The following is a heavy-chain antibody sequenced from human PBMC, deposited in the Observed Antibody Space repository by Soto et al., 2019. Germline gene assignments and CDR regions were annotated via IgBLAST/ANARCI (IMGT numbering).Heavy chain of an antibody. CDR2: ISAYNGNT. D-gene: IGHD2-21*02. J-gene: IGHJ4*02. CDR1: GYTFTSYG. V-gene: IGHV1-18*01. CDR3: ARCPSVVGTAFPFDC. Sequence: QVQLVQSGAEVKKPGASVKVSCKASGYTFTSYGISWVRQAPGQGLEWMGWISAYNGNTNYAQKLQGRVTMTTDTYTSTAYMELRSLRSDDTAVYYGARCPSVVGTAFPFDCWGQGTLVTVSS.